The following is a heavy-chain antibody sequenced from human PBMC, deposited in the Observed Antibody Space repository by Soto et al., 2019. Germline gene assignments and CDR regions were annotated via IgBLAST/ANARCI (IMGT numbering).Heavy chain of an antibody. D-gene: IGHD3-10*01. Sequence: PSETLSLTCGVHGGSISGYYWSWIRQSPGKGPEWIGETDHSGSTNYNPSLRSRVTMSVDTSKNQFSLKLSSVTAADTAVYYCARELDFYDSGTYYKSADWFGPWGQGTLVTVSS. V-gene: IGHV4-34*01. CDR3: ARELDFYDSGTYYKSADWFGP. J-gene: IGHJ5*02. CDR1: GGSISGYY. CDR2: TDHSGST.